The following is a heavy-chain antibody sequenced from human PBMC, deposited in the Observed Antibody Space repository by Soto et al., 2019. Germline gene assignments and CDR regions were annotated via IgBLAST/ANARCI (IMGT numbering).Heavy chain of an antibody. CDR2: MNPGSGKT. D-gene: IGHD6-13*01. Sequence: QEQLVQSGAEVKEPGASVRVSCKALGYTFINFDISWVRQAAGQGLEWLGWMNPGSGKTGYASKFQGRVAMTRDASTGTSHLELSSLTSDDTAVYYCARMASAGTLNWFDPWGQGTLVTVSS. J-gene: IGHJ5*02. CDR1: GYTFINFD. CDR3: ARMASAGTLNWFDP. V-gene: IGHV1-8*02.